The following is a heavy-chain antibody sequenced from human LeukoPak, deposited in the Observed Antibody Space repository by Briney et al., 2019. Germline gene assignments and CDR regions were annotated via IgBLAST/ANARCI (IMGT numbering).Heavy chain of an antibody. CDR3: ARDRNYGDHGGDY. Sequence: GGSLRLSCAASGFTFSSYSMNWVRQAPGKGLEWVSSISSSSSYIYYADSVKGRFTISRDNAKNSLYLQMNSLRAEDTAVYYCARDRNYGDHGGDYWGQGTLVTVSS. D-gene: IGHD4-17*01. CDR1: GFTFSSYS. J-gene: IGHJ4*02. V-gene: IGHV3-21*01. CDR2: ISSSSSYI.